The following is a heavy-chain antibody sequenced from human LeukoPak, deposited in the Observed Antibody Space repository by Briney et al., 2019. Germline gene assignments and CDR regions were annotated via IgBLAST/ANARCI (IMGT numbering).Heavy chain of an antibody. CDR3: ARGRRDGYNSVGF. Sequence: SVKVSCKTSGGVFTSYAISWVRQVPGQRLEWMGVLIPFFGAAHYAEKFQGRLTITADESTSTVYMVLSSLRSEDTALYFCARGRRDGYNSVGFWGQGTLVTVSS. V-gene: IGHV1-69*13. J-gene: IGHJ4*02. CDR1: GGVFTSYA. D-gene: IGHD5-24*01. CDR2: LIPFFGAA.